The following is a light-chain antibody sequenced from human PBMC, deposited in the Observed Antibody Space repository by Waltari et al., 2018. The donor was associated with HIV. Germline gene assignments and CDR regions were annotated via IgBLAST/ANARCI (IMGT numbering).Light chain of an antibody. V-gene: IGKV1-27*01. CDR2: AAS. J-gene: IGKJ4*01. Sequence: DIQMTQSPSSVSAYVGDRVIITCRASRDIANFLAWYQHKAGEAPKLLIYAASTLQLGVPSRFSGSGSGTGFILTITSLQPEDVATYYCQKFNSAPLTFGGGTKVEIK. CDR3: QKFNSAPLT. CDR1: RDIANF.